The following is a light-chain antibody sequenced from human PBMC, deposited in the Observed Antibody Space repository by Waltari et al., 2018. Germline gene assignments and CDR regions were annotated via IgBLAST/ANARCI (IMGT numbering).Light chain of an antibody. V-gene: IGLV1-44*01. Sequence: QSEMTQPPSVSATPGQTVTISCSGRSSNVGSNLVTWYQQRPGTAPKLLIYRNDQRPSGVPDRFSGSKSGTSASLAISGLQSEDEADYYCAAWDDSLNGRWVFGAGTKLTVL. J-gene: IGLJ2*01. CDR2: RND. CDR1: SSNVGSNL. CDR3: AAWDDSLNGRWV.